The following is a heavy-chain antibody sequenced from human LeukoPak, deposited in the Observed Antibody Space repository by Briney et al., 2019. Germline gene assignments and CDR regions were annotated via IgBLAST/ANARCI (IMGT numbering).Heavy chain of an antibody. D-gene: IGHD3-3*01. V-gene: IGHV3-11*01. CDR2: ISSSGSTI. Sequence: GGSLRLSCAASGFTFSDYYMSWIRQAPGKGLEWVSYISSSGSTIYYADSVKGRFTMSRDNAKNSLYLQMNSLKTEDTAVYYCQSSGVVAGRDAFDVWGQGTMVTVSS. J-gene: IGHJ3*01. CDR1: GFTFSDYY. CDR3: QSSGVVAGRDAFDV.